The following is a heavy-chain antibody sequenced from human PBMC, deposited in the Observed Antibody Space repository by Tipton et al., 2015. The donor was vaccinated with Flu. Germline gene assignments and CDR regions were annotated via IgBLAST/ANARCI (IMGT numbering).Heavy chain of an antibody. V-gene: IGHV3-9*01. CDR2: ISWNRGSL. D-gene: IGHD3-16*01. CDR3: ARERGPELGTFGAFDI. CDR1: GFTFDDYA. J-gene: IGHJ3*02. Sequence: SGFTFDDYAMHWVRQVPGKGLEWVAGISWNRGSLAYADSVKGRFTLSRDNRKRSLYLQMDSLRPEDTAFYYCARERGPELGTFGAFDIWGQGTMVTVS.